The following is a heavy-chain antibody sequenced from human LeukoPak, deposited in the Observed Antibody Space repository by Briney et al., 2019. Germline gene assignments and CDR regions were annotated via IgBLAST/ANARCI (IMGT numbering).Heavy chain of an antibody. J-gene: IGHJ4*02. CDR3: ARARGSGSNFPTKTDYYFNY. Sequence: GGSLRLSCATSGFTFSSYSMNWVRQAPGKGLEWVSSIRSSSGYIYYADSVKGRFTISKDNAKNSLYLQMNSLRAEDTALYYCARARGSGSNFPTKTDYYFNYWGQGTLVTVSS. CDR1: GFTFSSYS. CDR2: IRSSSGYI. D-gene: IGHD1-26*01. V-gene: IGHV3-21*01.